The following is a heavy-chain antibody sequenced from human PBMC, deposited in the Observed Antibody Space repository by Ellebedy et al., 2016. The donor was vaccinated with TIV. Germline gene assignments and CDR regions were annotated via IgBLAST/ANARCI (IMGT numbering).Heavy chain of an antibody. J-gene: IGHJ4*02. CDR2: MRYDGSNK. D-gene: IGHD3-22*01. CDR1: GFPFSDYG. V-gene: IGHV3-30*02. CDR3: AKFPYYYDSSGYSC. Sequence: GESLKISFAASGFPFSDYGMPWVRQAPGKGLEWVAFMRYDGSNKYYADSVKGRFTISRDNSKNTLYLRMNSLRAEDTAVYYCAKFPYYYDSSGYSCWGQGTLVTVSS.